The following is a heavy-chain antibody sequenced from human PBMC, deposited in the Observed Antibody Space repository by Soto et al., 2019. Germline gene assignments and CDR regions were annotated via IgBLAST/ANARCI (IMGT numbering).Heavy chain of an antibody. J-gene: IGHJ4*02. CDR2: INQDGSQT. CDR1: GFTFNNYW. Sequence: EVQLEESGGGLVQPWGSLRLACKTPGFTFNNYWMSWLRQAPGKGLEWVANINQDGSQTDYVDSVKGRFTLSRDNAKTSLYLQMNSLRVEDTAVYYCARVSRSHDTEYWGQGTLVTVSS. D-gene: IGHD5-18*01. CDR3: ARVSRSHDTEY. V-gene: IGHV3-7*05.